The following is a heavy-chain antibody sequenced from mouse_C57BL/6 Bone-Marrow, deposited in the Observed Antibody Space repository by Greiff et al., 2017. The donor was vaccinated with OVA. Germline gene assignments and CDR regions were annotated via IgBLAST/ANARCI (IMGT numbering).Heavy chain of an antibody. CDR2: IHPNSGST. Sequence: VQLQQPGAELVKPGASVKLSCKASGYTFTSYWMHWVKQRPGQGLEWIGMIHPNSGSTNYNEKFKSKATLTVDKSSSTAYMQLSSLTSEDSAVYYCARCLITTVVAHRVWGTGTTVTVSS. J-gene: IGHJ1*03. CDR3: ARCLITTVVAHRV. D-gene: IGHD1-1*01. V-gene: IGHV1-64*01. CDR1: GYTFTSYW.